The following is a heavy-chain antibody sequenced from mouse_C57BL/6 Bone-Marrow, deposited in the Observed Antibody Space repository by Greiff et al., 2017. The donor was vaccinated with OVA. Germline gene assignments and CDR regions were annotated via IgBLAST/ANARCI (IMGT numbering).Heavy chain of an antibody. CDR2: IDPENGDT. V-gene: IGHV14-4*01. D-gene: IGHD4-1*01. Sequence: VQLQQSGAELVRPGASVKLSCTASGFNIKDDYMHWVKQRPEQGLEWIGWIDPENGDTEYASKFQGKATITADTSSNTAYLQLSSLTSEDTAVYYCTTGTANWDCAYWGQGTLVTVSA. CDR3: TTGTANWDCAY. J-gene: IGHJ3*01. CDR1: GFNIKDDY.